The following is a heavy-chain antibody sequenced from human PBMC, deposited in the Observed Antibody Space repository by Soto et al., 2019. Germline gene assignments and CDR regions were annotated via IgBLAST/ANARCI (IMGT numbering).Heavy chain of an antibody. CDR3: ARGRYGDY. J-gene: IGHJ4*02. Sequence: QVHLVQSGAEVKKPGASVKVSCKGSGYAFTTYGITWVRQAPGQGLEWMGWISAHNGNTNYAQKLQGRVTVTRDTSTSTAYMELRSRRSDDTAVYYCARGRYGDYWSQGALVTVSS. D-gene: IGHD1-1*01. CDR1: GYAFTTYG. CDR2: ISAHNGNT. V-gene: IGHV1-18*01.